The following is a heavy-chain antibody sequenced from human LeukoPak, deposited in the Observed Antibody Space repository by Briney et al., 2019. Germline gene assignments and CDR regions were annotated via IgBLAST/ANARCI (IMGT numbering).Heavy chain of an antibody. CDR3: ARGGDGYSYGLFDP. V-gene: IGHV1-24*01. CDR2: FDPEDGET. Sequence: ASVKVSCKVSGYTLTELSMHWVRQAPGKGLEWMGGFDPEDGETIYAQKFQGRVTMTEDTSTDTAYMELSSLRSDDTAVYYCARGGDGYSYGLFDPWGQGTLVTVSS. J-gene: IGHJ5*02. D-gene: IGHD5-18*01. CDR1: GYTLTELS.